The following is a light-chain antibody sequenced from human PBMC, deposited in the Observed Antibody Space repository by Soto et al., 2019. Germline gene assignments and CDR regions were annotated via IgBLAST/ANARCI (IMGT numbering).Light chain of an antibody. Sequence: QSALTQPASVSGSPGQSIPVSCTGTSSDIGGHNYVSWSQQHPGKVPKLIIYEVTNRPSGVSNRFSGSKSGNTASRTVSGLQAEDEADYYCSSYTTTSTVVFGGGTKLTVL. CDR1: SSDIGGHNY. CDR3: SSYTTTSTVV. V-gene: IGLV2-14*01. J-gene: IGLJ2*01. CDR2: EVT.